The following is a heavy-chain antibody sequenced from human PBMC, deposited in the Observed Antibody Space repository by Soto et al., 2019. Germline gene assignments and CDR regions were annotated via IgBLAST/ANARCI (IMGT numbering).Heavy chain of an antibody. CDR2: IIPIFGTA. V-gene: IGHV1-69*13. D-gene: IGHD1-26*01. CDR3: ARDQPVGATMNYYYYGLDV. Sequence: SVKVSCKASGGTFSSYAISWVRQAPGQGLEWMGGIIPIFGTANYAQKFQGRVTITADESTSTAYMELSSLRSEDTAVYYCARDQPVGATMNYYYYGLDVWGQGTTVTVSS. J-gene: IGHJ6*02. CDR1: GGTFSSYA.